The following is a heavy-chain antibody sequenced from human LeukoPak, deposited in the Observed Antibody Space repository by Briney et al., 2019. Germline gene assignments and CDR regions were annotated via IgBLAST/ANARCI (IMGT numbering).Heavy chain of an antibody. D-gene: IGHD2-2*01. CDR3: ARAVAYCSSTSCGTRYFDY. V-gene: IGHV3-21*01. CDR2: ISSSSSYI. J-gene: IGHJ4*02. CDR1: GFTFSSYS. Sequence: GGSLRLSCVASGFTFSSYSMIWVRQAPGKGLEWVSSISSSSSYIYYADSVKGRFTISRDNAKNSLYLQMNSLRAEDTAVYYCARAVAYCSSTSCGTRYFDYWGQGTQVTVSS.